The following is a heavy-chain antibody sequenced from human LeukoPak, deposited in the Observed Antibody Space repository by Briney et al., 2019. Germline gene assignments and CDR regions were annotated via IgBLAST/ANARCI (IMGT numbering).Heavy chain of an antibody. D-gene: IGHD6-19*01. CDR2: ISKRT. CDR1: GGSISSNTYY. J-gene: IGHJ4*02. CDR3: ARHLRGGWYGVDY. V-gene: IGHV4-39*01. Sequence: SETLSLTCSVSGGSISSNTYYWGWIRQPPGKGLGWIGSISKRTYYNPSLKSRVTISVDTSKNQLSLKLNSVTAADTAVYYCARHLRGGWYGVDYWGQGTLVTVSS.